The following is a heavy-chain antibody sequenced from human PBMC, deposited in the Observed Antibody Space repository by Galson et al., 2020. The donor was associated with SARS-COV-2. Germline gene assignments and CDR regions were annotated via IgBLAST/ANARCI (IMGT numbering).Heavy chain of an antibody. CDR1: GFTFSNYA. CDR2: MSYDGSIK. Sequence: GESLKISCPASGFTFSNYAMHWVRQAPGKGLEWVAVMSYDGSIKNYAESVKGRFTISRDNSKNTLYLQMNSLRAEDTAVYYCAREDNKMDVWGQGTTVTVSS. J-gene: IGHJ6*02. CDR3: AREDNKMDV. V-gene: IGHV3-30*04. D-gene: IGHD2-15*01.